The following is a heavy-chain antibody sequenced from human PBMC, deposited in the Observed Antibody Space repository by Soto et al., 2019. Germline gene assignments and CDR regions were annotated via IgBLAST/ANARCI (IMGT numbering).Heavy chain of an antibody. CDR2: MNPNSGNT. D-gene: IGHD2-8*01. V-gene: IGHV1-8*01. Sequence: ASVKVSCKASGYTFTSDDINWVRQAPGQGREWMGWMNPNSGNTGYAQQFQGRVTMTRDTSISTAYMELNSLRAEDTALYYCARVRAPVSASYYFDYWGQGTLVTVS. CDR1: GYTFTSDD. J-gene: IGHJ4*02. CDR3: ARVRAPVSASYYFDY.